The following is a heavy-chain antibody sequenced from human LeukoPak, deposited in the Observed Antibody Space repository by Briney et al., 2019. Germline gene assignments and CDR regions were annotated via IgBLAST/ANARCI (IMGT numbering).Heavy chain of an antibody. D-gene: IGHD3-16*02. Sequence: GSLRLSCAASKFTFSTFSMSWIRQPPGKGLEWVGEINHSGTINYNPSLKSRVAISVDTSKNQFSLKLNSVTAADTAVYYCTRGRDDVVSGTYHYVPFDSWGQGTLVTVSS. CDR1: KFTFSTFS. CDR2: INHSGTI. CDR3: TRGRDDVVSGTYHYVPFDS. V-gene: IGHV4-34*01. J-gene: IGHJ4*02.